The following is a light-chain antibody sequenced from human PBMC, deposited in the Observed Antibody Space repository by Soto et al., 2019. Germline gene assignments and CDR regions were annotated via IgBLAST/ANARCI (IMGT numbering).Light chain of an antibody. Sequence: IQVTQSPSSLSASVGDRITITCRASQGMSTYLAWYQQKPGKAPKLLIYAAYTLQSGVPSRFSGGGSGTDFTLTISSLQPEDFETYYCQQLNRYPTFGGGTKVEIK. CDR1: QGMSTY. J-gene: IGKJ4*01. CDR3: QQLNRYPT. CDR2: AAY. V-gene: IGKV1-9*01.